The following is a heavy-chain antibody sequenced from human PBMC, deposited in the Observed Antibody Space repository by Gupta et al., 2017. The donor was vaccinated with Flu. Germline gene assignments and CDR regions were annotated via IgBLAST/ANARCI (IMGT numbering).Heavy chain of an antibody. V-gene: IGHV1-8*01. CDR3: ARGVGAVGDF. D-gene: IGHD6-19*01. J-gene: IGHJ4*02. CDR1: GYTFTRFD. Sequence: QVQLEQSGAEVKKPGASVKVSCKASGYTFTRFDINWVRQATRQGLEWLGWMTPDNGITKYAQKFQGRVTMTRNASIGTAYMELSGLKSEDTAVYYCARGVGAVGDFWGQGTLVTVSS. CDR2: MTPDNGIT.